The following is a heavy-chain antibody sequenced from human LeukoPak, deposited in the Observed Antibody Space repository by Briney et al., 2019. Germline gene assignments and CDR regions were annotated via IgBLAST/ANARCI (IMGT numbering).Heavy chain of an antibody. D-gene: IGHD3-22*01. Sequence: GGSLRLSCAASGFIFSNGMHWVRQAPGKGLEWVAVISHDGSNKYYADSVKGRFTISRDNSKNTLYLQMNSLRAEDTAVYYCARVFNYHDSSGYCSDWGQGTLVTVSS. J-gene: IGHJ4*02. CDR3: ARVFNYHDSSGYCSD. V-gene: IGHV3-30*03. CDR1: GFIFSNG. CDR2: ISHDGSNK.